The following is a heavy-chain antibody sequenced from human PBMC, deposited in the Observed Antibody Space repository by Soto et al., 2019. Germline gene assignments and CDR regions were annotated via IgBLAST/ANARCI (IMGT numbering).Heavy chain of an antibody. CDR2: IYWDDDT. CDR1: GFSFSADVVG. V-gene: IGHV2-5*02. CDR3: AHAFGGTSWPNDAFDV. Sequence: HITLKESGPTLVKPTQTLTLTCIFSGFSFSADVVGVGWIRQPPGKTLEWLALIYWDDDTRYRPSLKSRLTITKETSKHQVVLTVTNMDPRDNASYYCAHAFGGTSWPNDAFDVWGQGKVVTVSA. J-gene: IGHJ3*01. D-gene: IGHD3-16*01.